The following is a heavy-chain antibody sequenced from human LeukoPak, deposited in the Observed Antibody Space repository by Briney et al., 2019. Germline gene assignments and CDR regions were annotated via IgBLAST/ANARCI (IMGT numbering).Heavy chain of an antibody. D-gene: IGHD2-15*01. Sequence: SETLSLTCAVYGGSFSGYYWSWIRQPPGKGLEWIGEINHSGSTNYNLSLKSRVTISVDTSKNQFSLKLSSVTAADTAVYYCATCSGGSCPFDPWGQGTLVTVSS. CDR1: GGSFSGYY. CDR2: INHSGST. V-gene: IGHV4-34*01. J-gene: IGHJ5*02. CDR3: ATCSGGSCPFDP.